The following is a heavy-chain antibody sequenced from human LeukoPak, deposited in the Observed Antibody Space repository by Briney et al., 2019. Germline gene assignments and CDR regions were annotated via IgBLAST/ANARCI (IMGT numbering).Heavy chain of an antibody. CDR3: ARGDSGYFFYYGLDV. CDR1: GYTFTNYD. Sequence: ASVKVSCKASGYTFTNYDINWVRQATGQGLEWMGWMNPNRGNTGYAQKFQDRVTMTRNTSISTAYMELTRLTSEDTAVYYCARGDSGYFFYYGLDVWGQGTTVTVSS. CDR2: MNPNRGNT. V-gene: IGHV1-8*01. J-gene: IGHJ6*02. D-gene: IGHD3-10*01.